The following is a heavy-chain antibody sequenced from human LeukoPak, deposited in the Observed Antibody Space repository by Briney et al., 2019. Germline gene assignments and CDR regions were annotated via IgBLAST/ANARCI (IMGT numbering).Heavy chain of an antibody. CDR1: GYTFTGYY. CDR2: TNPNSGGT. V-gene: IGHV1-2*02. D-gene: IGHD3-22*01. CDR3: AREGKYYYDSSGYYYAFDY. J-gene: IGHJ4*02. Sequence: ASVKVSCKASGYTFTGYYMHWVRQAPGQGLEWMGWTNPNSGGTNYAQKFQGRVTMTRDTSISTAYMELSRLRSDDTAVYYCAREGKYYYDSSGYYYAFDYWGQGTLVTVSS.